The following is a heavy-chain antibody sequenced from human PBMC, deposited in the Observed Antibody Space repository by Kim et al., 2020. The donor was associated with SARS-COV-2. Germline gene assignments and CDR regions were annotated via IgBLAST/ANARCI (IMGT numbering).Heavy chain of an antibody. CDR3: ARGNVQWLGKMPIDY. Sequence: DSVKCRCTSSRDNAKNSLYLQMNSLGAEDTAVYYCARGNVQWLGKMPIDYWGQGTLVTVSS. D-gene: IGHD6-19*01. J-gene: IGHJ4*02. V-gene: IGHV3-11*01.